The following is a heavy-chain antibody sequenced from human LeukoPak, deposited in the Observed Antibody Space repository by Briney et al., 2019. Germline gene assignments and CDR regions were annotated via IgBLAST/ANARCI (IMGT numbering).Heavy chain of an antibody. V-gene: IGHV3-21*01. Sequence: GGSLRLSSAASGFTFSSYSMNWVRQAPGKGLEWVSSISSSSSYIYYADSVKGRFTISRDNAKNSLYLQMNSLRAEDTAVYYCARDRTGLFDYWGQGTLVTVSS. J-gene: IGHJ4*02. CDR1: GFTFSSYS. CDR2: ISSSSSYI. D-gene: IGHD3/OR15-3a*01. CDR3: ARDRTGLFDY.